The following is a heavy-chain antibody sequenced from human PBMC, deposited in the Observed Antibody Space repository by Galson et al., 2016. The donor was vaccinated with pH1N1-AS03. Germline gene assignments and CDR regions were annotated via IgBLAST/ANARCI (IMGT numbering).Heavy chain of an antibody. D-gene: IGHD6-19*01. CDR3: ARQGQWLVEHYYYGMDV. V-gene: IGHV4-59*08. J-gene: IGHJ6*02. CDR2: LDHTGNT. CDR1: GVSINSHL. Sequence: SETLSLTCSVSGVSINSHLWTWIRQTPGKELEWIGNLDHTGNTEYSPSLKTRVPISVDTSKNQLSLRLKSVTAADPAVYYCARQGQWLVEHYYYGMDVWGHGTTVTVSS.